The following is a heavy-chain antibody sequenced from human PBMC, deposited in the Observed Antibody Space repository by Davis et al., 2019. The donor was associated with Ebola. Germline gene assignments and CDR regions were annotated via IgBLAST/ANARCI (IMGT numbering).Heavy chain of an antibody. D-gene: IGHD2-21*02. Sequence: ASVKVSCKVSGYTLAELSIHWVRQAPGQGLEWMGRINPYSGGTNYAQKFQGRVTMTRDTSISTAYMELSRLRSDDTAVYYCARVTYCGGDCSRYYYYGMDVWGKGTTVTVSS. J-gene: IGHJ6*04. CDR2: INPYSGGT. CDR1: GYTLAELS. CDR3: ARVTYCGGDCSRYYYYGMDV. V-gene: IGHV1-2*06.